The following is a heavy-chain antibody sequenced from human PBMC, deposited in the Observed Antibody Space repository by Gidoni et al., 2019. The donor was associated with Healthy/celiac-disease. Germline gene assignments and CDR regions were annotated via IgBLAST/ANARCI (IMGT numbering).Heavy chain of an antibody. V-gene: IGHV4-59*01. D-gene: IGHD3-3*01. CDR3: ARVSGEYDFWSGDSFDY. CDR2: IYYSGST. Sequence: QVQLQESGPGLVKPSETLSLTCTVPGGSISRYYWSWIRQPPGKGLEWIGYIYYSGSTNYNPSLKSRVTISVDTSKNQFSLKLSSVTAADTAVYYWARVSGEYDFWSGDSFDYWGQGTLVTVSS. J-gene: IGHJ4*02. CDR1: GGSISRYY.